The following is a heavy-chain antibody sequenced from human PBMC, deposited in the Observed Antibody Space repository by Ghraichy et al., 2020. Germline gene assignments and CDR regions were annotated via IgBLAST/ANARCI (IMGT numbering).Heavy chain of an antibody. CDR2: FDPEDGET. J-gene: IGHJ4*02. V-gene: IGHV1-24*01. D-gene: IGHD2-15*01. Sequence: ASVKVSCKVSGYTLTELSMHWVRQAPGKGLEWMGGFDPEDGETIYAQKFQGRVTMTEDTSTDTAYMELSSLRSEDTAVYYCASLQILYCSGGSCSRGGFDYWGQGTLVTVSS. CDR1: GYTLTELS. CDR3: ASLQILYCSGGSCSRGGFDY.